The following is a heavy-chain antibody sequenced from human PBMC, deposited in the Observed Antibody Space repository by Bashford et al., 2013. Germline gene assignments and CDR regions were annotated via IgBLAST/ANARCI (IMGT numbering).Heavy chain of an antibody. V-gene: IGHV4-31*03. CDR1: GGSISSGGYY. Sequence: SETLSLTCTVSGGSISSGGYYWSWIRQHPGKGLEWIGYIYYSGSTYYNPSLKSRVTISVDTSKNQFSLKLSSVTAADTAVYYCARVDFRGRSWPFDYWGQGTLVTVSS. D-gene: IGHD3/OR15-3a*01. CDR3: ARVDFRGRSWPFDY. J-gene: IGHJ4*02. CDR2: IYYSGST.